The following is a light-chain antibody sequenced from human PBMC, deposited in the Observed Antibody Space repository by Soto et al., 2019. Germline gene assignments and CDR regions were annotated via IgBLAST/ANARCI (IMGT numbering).Light chain of an antibody. CDR3: QQRSSWPIT. V-gene: IGKV3-11*01. Sequence: EIVLTQSPATMSLSPGESATLSCSASQSVTSYLAWYQQRPGQAPRLLIYDASRRATGIPARFSGSGSGADFTLTISTLEPEDFAVYYCQQRSSWPITVGQGTRLEIK. CDR2: DAS. CDR1: QSVTSY. J-gene: IGKJ5*01.